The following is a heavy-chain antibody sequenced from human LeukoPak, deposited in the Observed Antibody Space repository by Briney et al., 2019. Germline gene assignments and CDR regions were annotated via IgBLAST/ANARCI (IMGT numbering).Heavy chain of an antibody. V-gene: IGHV3-11*06. CDR2: ISRSGDYT. J-gene: IGHJ4*02. D-gene: IGHD1-26*01. Sequence: PGGSLRLSCAASGFTFSDYSMNWIRQAPGKGLEWVSHISRSGDYTNYADSVKGRFTISRDNARNSLFLQMNSLRAEDTAVYYCARDFEWELLTLDYWGQGTLVTVSS. CDR1: GFTFSDYS. CDR3: ARDFEWELLTLDY.